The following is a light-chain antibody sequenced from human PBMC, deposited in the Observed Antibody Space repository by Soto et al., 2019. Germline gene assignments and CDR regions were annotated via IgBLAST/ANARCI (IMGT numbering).Light chain of an antibody. CDR3: QQRSNWPT. J-gene: IGKJ4*02. CDR1: QSVSSY. CDR2: DAS. Sequence: EIVLTQSPATLSLSPGERATLSCRASQSVSSYLAWYQQKPGQAPRLLIYDASNRATGIPARFSGSGSGAAFTLPISSLEPEDFAVYYCQQRSNWPTFGGGTKVEIK. V-gene: IGKV3-11*01.